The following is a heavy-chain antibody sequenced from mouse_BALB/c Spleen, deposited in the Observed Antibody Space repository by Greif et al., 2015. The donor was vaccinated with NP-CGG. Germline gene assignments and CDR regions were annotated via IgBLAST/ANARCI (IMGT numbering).Heavy chain of an antibody. D-gene: IGHD2-4*01. CDR1: GFTFSSYT. J-gene: IGHJ3*01. V-gene: IGHV5-6-4*01. Sequence: EGMLVESGGGLVKPGGSLKLSCAASGFTFSSYTMSWVRQTPEKRLEWVATISSGGSYTYYPDSVKGRFTISRDNAKNTLYLQMSSLKSEDTAMYYCTRDGDYDGSPFAYWGQGTQVTVSA. CDR2: ISSGGSYT. CDR3: TRDGDYDGSPFAY.